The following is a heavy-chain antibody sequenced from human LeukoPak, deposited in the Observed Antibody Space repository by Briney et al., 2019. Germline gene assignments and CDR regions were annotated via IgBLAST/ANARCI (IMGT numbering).Heavy chain of an antibody. Sequence: PGRSLRLSCAASGFTFSSYAMHWVRQAPGKGLEWVAVISYDGSNKYYADSVKGRFTISRDNSKNTLYLQMNSLRAEDTAVYYCAKVRGIAVAGTIDYWGQGTLVTVSS. CDR2: ISYDGSNK. D-gene: IGHD6-19*01. CDR1: GFTFSSYA. V-gene: IGHV3-30*04. CDR3: AKVRGIAVAGTIDY. J-gene: IGHJ4*02.